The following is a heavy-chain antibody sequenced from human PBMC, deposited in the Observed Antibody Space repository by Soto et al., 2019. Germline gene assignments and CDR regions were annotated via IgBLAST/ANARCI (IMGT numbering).Heavy chain of an antibody. CDR3: ARETTYYYGSGTSLGAFDI. D-gene: IGHD3-10*01. CDR1: GGSISSGGYY. V-gene: IGHV4-31*03. Sequence: QVQLQESGPGLVKPSQTLSLTCTVSGGSISSGGYYWSWIRQHPGKGLEWIGYIYYSGSTYYNPSFKSRVTISVDTSKNQFSLRLSSVTAADTAVYYCARETTYYYGSGTSLGAFDIWGQGQWSPSLQ. CDR2: IYYSGST. J-gene: IGHJ3*02.